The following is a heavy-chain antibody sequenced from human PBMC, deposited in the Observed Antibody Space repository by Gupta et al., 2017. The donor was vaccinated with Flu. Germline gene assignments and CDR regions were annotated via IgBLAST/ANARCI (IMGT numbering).Heavy chain of an antibody. CDR3: VRDNYYYMDV. J-gene: IGHJ6*03. CDR1: GFTFRTYD. Sequence: EMQLVESGGGLVQPGGSLRLSCAASGFTFRTYDLHWVRQFAGKGLERVSAIDSAGDTYYADSVKGRFTVSRENDKNSLYLQMNRLRAGDTAVYYCVRDNYYYMDVWGKGTTVTVSS. V-gene: IGHV3-13*01. CDR2: IDSAGDT.